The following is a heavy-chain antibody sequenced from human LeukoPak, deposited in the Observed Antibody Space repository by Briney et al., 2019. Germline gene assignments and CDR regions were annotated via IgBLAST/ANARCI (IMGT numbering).Heavy chain of an antibody. J-gene: IGHJ3*02. CDR3: ARQWLEILSDAFDI. V-gene: IGHV4-39*01. CDR1: GGSIRSSGSY. Sequence: SETLSLTCTVSGGSIRSSGSYWGWIRQPPGKGLEWIGIIHSGGSTYYNPSLKSRVTMSVDTSKNQFSLELNSVTAADTAVYHCARQWLEILSDAFDIWGQGTMVTVSS. D-gene: IGHD6-19*01. CDR2: IHSGGST.